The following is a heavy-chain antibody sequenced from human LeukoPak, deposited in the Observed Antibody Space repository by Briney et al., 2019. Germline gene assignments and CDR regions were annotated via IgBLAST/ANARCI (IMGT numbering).Heavy chain of an antibody. V-gene: IGHV3-21*01. D-gene: IGHD1-1*01. J-gene: IGHJ4*02. Sequence: GGSLRLSCAASGFTFSSYMMNWVRQAPGKGPGWVSSINSGSTYTYYTESVKGRFTVSRDNAKNSLFLQMNSLGAEDTAIYHCARSLTTLTYEGYWGQGTLVTVSS. CDR1: GFTFSSYM. CDR2: INSGSTYT. CDR3: ARSLTTLTYEGY.